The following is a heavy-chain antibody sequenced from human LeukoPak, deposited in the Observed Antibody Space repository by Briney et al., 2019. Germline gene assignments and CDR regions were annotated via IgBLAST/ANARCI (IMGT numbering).Heavy chain of an antibody. CDR3: ARDRGPIREESYYSYYLDV. V-gene: IGHV3-11*01. CDR2: ISRSGSSI. Sequence: GRSLRLSCAASGFSFSDYYMSWIRQAPGKGLEYISYISRSGSSIYYADSVKGRFTISRDNAKHSLYLQMNSLRAEDTAVYHCARDRGPIREESYYSYYLDVWGKGTTVTVSS. J-gene: IGHJ6*03. CDR1: GFSFSDYY. D-gene: IGHD3-10*01.